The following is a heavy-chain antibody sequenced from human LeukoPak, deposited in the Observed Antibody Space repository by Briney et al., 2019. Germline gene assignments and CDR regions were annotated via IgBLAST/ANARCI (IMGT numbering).Heavy chain of an antibody. Sequence: ASVKVSCKVLGYRLSAVSMHWVRQAPGKGLEWMGGFEPEDGATIYAERFQGRITMTEDTSTDTAYMDLSRLTSEGTAVYYCMIDYFDWASSRSGNYFWGQGTLVTVSS. J-gene: IGHJ4*02. CDR2: FEPEDGAT. D-gene: IGHD3-3*01. CDR3: MIDYFDWASSRSGNYF. CDR1: GYRLSAVS. V-gene: IGHV1-24*01.